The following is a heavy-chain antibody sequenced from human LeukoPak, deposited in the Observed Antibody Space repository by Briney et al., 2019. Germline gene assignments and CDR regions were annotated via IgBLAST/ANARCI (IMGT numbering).Heavy chain of an antibody. V-gene: IGHV3-48*02. CDR2: ISSSSSTI. D-gene: IGHD3-10*01. Sequence: PVGSLRLSCAASGFTFSTYSMNWVRQSPWKGLEWVSYISSSSSTIYYADSVKCRFTISRDNAKNSLYLQMNSLRDEDTAVYYCATSRRGSFDYWGQGTLVTVSS. J-gene: IGHJ4*02. CDR1: GFTFSTYS. CDR3: ATSRRGSFDY.